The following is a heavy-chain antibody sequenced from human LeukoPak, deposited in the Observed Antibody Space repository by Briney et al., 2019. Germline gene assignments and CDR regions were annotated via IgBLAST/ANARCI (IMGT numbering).Heavy chain of an antibody. V-gene: IGHV4-39*01. CDR1: GGSISSSSYY. D-gene: IGHD6-25*01. CDR3: ARLRFPPANFFDY. Sequence: SETLSLTCTVSGGSISSSSYYWGWIRQPPGKGLEWIGSMYYSVSTYYNPSLKSRVTISIDTSKNQFSQKLSSVTAADTAVYYCARLRFPPANFFDYWGQGTLGTVSS. CDR2: MYYSVST. J-gene: IGHJ4*02.